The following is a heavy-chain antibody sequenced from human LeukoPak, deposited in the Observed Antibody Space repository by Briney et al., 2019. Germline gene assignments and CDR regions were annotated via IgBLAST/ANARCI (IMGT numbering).Heavy chain of an antibody. CDR2: ISAYNGNT. CDR1: GYTFTSYD. D-gene: IGHD7-27*01. V-gene: IGHV1-18*01. J-gene: IGHJ6*03. CDR3: ARESYLTGPDMDV. Sequence: ASVKVSCKASGYTFTSYDINWVRQAPGQGLEWMGWISAYNGNTNYAQKLQGRVTMTTDTSTSTAYMELRSLRSDDTAVYYCARESYLTGPDMDVWGKGTTVTVSS.